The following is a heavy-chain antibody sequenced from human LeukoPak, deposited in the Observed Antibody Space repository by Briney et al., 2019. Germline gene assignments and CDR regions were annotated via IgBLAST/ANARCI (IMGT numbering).Heavy chain of an antibody. V-gene: IGHV1-24*01. D-gene: IGHD3-22*01. CDR3: ATNSQTDRQLSHFYDSSGYRFDY. CDR2: FDPEDGET. J-gene: IGHJ4*02. CDR1: GYTLTELS. Sequence: ASVKVSCKVSGYTLTELSMHWVRQAPGKGLERMGGFDPEDGETIYAQKFQGRVTMTEDTSTDTAYMELSSLRSEDTAVYYCATNSQTDRQLSHFYDSSGYRFDYWGQGTLVTVSS.